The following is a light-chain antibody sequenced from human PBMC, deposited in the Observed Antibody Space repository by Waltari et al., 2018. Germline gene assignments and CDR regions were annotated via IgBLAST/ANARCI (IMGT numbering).Light chain of an antibody. CDR3: QQYGSSPQT. Sequence: EIVLTQSPGPLSLSPGERATPSCRASQSVSSSYLAWYQQKPGQAPRLLIYGASSRATGIPDRFSGSGSGTDFTLTISRLEPEDFAVYYCQQYGSSPQTFGQGTKLEIK. J-gene: IGKJ2*01. CDR2: GAS. CDR1: QSVSSSY. V-gene: IGKV3-20*01.